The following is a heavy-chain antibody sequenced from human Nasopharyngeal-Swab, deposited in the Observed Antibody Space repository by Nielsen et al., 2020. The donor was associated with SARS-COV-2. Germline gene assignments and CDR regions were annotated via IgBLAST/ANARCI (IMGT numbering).Heavy chain of an antibody. CDR3: AKDRDSGDDSEEYYHYYGMDV. CDR2: ISGGSDST. J-gene: IGHJ6*02. V-gene: IGHV3-23*01. Sequence: GGSLRLSCAASGFTFSNFAMSWVRQAPGKGLEWVSVISGGSDSTYYTDSVRGRFTISRDNSKNTLNLQVNNLRAEDTAIYYCAKDRDSGDDSEEYYHYYGMDVWGQGAPVTVSS. D-gene: IGHD5-12*01. CDR1: GFTFSNFA.